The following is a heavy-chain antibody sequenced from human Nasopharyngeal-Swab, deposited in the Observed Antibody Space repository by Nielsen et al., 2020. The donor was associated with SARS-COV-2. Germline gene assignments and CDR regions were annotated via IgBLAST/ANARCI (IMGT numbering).Heavy chain of an antibody. D-gene: IGHD3-16*02. CDR2: FIHSGST. V-gene: IGHV4-34*01. Sequence: SETLSLTCAVYGGSFSGYYWIWIRQPPGKGLEWIGEFIHSGSTNYNPSLKSRVTISADTSKNQFSLRLKSVTAADTAVYYCARGRHRYDYVWGSYRYYYYGLDVWGQGTTVTVSS. J-gene: IGHJ6*02. CDR1: GGSFSGYY. CDR3: ARGRHRYDYVWGSYRYYYYGLDV.